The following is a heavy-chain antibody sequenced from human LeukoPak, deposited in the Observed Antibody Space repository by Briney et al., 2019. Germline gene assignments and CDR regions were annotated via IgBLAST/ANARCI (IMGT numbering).Heavy chain of an antibody. CDR2: ISWNSGSI. V-gene: IGHV3-9*03. CDR3: AKDISYEAKDAFDI. CDR1: GFTFSNYA. J-gene: IGHJ3*02. Sequence: GGSLRLSCAASGFTFSNYAMSWVRQAPGKGLEWVSGISWNSGSIGYADSVKDRFTISRDNAKNSLYLQMNSLRAEDMALYYCAKDISYEAKDAFDIWGQGTMVTVSS. D-gene: IGHD3-22*01.